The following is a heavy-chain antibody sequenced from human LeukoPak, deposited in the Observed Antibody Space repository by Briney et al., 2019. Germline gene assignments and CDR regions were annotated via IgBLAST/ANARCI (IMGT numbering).Heavy chain of an antibody. J-gene: IGHJ4*02. CDR3: ARDKAVWFGEYVGSYYFDY. D-gene: IGHD3-10*01. CDR1: GLTFSDYY. V-gene: IGHV3-11*06. CDR2: ISSSSSYT. Sequence: GGSLRLSCSASGLTFSDYYMSWIRQAPGRGLEWVSYISSSSSYTDYADSVKGRFTISRDNAKNSLYLQMNSLRAEDTAAYYCARDKAVWFGEYVGSYYFDYWGQGTLVTVSS.